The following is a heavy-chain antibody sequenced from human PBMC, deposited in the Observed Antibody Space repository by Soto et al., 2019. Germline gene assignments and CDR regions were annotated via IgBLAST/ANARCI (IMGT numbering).Heavy chain of an antibody. CDR3: ARELERLILWRGGVSGMEV. CDR2: IWNDGINK. V-gene: IGHV3-33*01. Sequence: QVHLVESGGGVVQPGTSLRLSCAASGFTFSDHAMYWVRQAPGTGLEWVAVIWNDGINKFYAESVKVRLTISRDNSKNILYLKIKDLIVEDRGVYDCARELERLILWRGGVSGMEVWGQGTTVTVAS. CDR1: GFTFSDHA. D-gene: IGHD3-3*01. J-gene: IGHJ6*01.